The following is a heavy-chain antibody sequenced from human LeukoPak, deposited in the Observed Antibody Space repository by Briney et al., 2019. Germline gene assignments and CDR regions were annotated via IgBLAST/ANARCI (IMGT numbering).Heavy chain of an antibody. Sequence: SETLSLTCTVSGGFITSYWSWLRQPPGKGLEWIGYIYYSGSTNYNPSLKSRVTMSIDTSKNQFSLKLSSVTAADTAVYYCARDFRGNYGSRGMDVWGQGTTVTVSS. CDR2: IYYSGST. D-gene: IGHD5-24*01. CDR1: GGFITSY. J-gene: IGHJ6*02. CDR3: ARDFRGNYGSRGMDV. V-gene: IGHV4-59*01.